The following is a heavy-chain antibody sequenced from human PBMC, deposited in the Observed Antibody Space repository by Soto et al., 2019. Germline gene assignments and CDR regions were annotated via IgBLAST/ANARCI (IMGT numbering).Heavy chain of an antibody. CDR3: ARVHRVEMATIKASVYYFDY. Sequence: PSETLSLTCTVSGGSISSGGYYWSWIRQHPGKGLEWIGYIYYSGSTYYNPSLKSRVTISVDTSKNQFSLKLSSVTAADTAVYYCARVHRVEMATIKASVYYFDYWGQGTLVTVSS. J-gene: IGHJ4*02. CDR1: GGSISSGGYY. V-gene: IGHV4-31*03. CDR2: IYYSGST. D-gene: IGHD5-12*01.